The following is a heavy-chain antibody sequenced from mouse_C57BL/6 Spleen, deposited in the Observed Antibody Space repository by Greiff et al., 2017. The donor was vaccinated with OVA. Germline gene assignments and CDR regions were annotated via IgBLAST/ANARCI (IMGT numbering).Heavy chain of an antibody. D-gene: IGHD1-1*01. CDR2: INPNNGGT. CDR1: GYTFTDYY. V-gene: IGHV1-26*01. J-gene: IGHJ2*01. CDR3: ARFTTVVARLYYFDY. Sequence: EVQLQQSGPELVKPGASVKISCKASGYTFTDYYMNWVKQSHGKSLEWIGDINPNNGGTSYNQKFKGKATLTVDKSSSTAYMELRSLTSEDSAVYYCARFTTVVARLYYFDYWGQGTTLTVSS.